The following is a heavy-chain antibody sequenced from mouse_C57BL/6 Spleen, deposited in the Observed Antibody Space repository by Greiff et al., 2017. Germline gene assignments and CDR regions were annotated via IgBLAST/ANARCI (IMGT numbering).Heavy chain of an antibody. CDR1: GYAFSSYW. D-gene: IGHD1-1*01. CDR3: ARGGLLLRSHYFDY. V-gene: IGHV1-80*01. CDR2: IYPGDGDT. J-gene: IGHJ2*01. Sequence: QVQLQQSGAELVKPGASVKISCKASGYAFSSYWMNWVKQRPGKGLEWIGQIYPGDGDTNYNGKLKGKATLTADKSSSTAYMQLSSLTSEDSAVYFCARGGLLLRSHYFDYWGQGTTLTVSS.